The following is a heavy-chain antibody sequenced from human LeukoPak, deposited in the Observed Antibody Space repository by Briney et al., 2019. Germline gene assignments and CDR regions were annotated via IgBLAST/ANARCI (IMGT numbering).Heavy chain of an antibody. J-gene: IGHJ5*02. CDR1: GFTFDDYA. Sequence: GRSLRLSCAASGFTFDDYAMHWVRQAPGKGLEWVPGISWNSGSIGYADSVKGRFTISRDNAKNSLYLQMNSLRAEDTALYYCAKDIRGYSYGSWFDPWGQGTLVTVSS. CDR3: AKDIRGYSYGSWFDP. V-gene: IGHV3-9*01. D-gene: IGHD5-18*01. CDR2: ISWNSGSI.